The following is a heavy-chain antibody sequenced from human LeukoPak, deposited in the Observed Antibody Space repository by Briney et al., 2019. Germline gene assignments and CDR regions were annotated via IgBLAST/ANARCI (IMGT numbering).Heavy chain of an antibody. V-gene: IGHV6-1*01. CDR1: GDSVSSNSAA. J-gene: IGHJ4*02. Sequence: SQTLSLTCAISGDSVSSNSAAWNWIRQSPSRGLEWLGRTYYRSRWYNDYAVSVKSRITINPDTSKNQFSLQLNSVTPEDTAVYYCARGREVGATPTFSFDYWGQGTLVTVSS. D-gene: IGHD1-26*01. CDR3: ARGREVGATPTFSFDY. CDR2: TYYRSRWYN.